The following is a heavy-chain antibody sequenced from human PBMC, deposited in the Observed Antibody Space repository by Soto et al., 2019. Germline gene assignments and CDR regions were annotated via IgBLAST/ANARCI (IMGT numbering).Heavy chain of an antibody. Sequence: QVQLVQSGAEVKMPGSSVRVSCKASGGSFSNYAISWVRQAPGQGLEWMGGIIPMFGIGNYAEKFLGRVTMTADESTSTSHMELSSLRSEDTAVYCCARAYRENYFYAMDVWGQGTTVTVSS. CDR3: ARAYRENYFYAMDV. CDR1: GGSFSNYA. D-gene: IGHD3-16*02. J-gene: IGHJ6*02. V-gene: IGHV1-69*01. CDR2: IIPMFGIG.